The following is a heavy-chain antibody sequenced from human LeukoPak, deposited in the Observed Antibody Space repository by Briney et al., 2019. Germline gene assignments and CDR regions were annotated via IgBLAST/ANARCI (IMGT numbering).Heavy chain of an antibody. CDR1: GGSISSSSYY. CDR3: ARQPSIAAAGDY. CDR2: IYYSGST. D-gene: IGHD6-13*01. V-gene: IGHV4-39*01. J-gene: IGHJ4*02. Sequence: SETLSLTCTVSGGSISSSSYYWGWIRQLPGKGLEWIGSIYYSGSTYYNPSLKSRVIISVDTSKNQFSLKLSSVTAADTAVYYCARQPSIAAAGDYWGQGTLVTVSS.